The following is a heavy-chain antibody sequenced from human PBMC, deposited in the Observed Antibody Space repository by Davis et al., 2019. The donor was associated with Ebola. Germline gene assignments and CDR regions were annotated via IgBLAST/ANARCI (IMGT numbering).Heavy chain of an antibody. CDR3: AKGRHSTYYDFWIAYYDY. J-gene: IGHJ4*02. CDR1: GCTFSSYA. CDR2: ISGSGGST. Sequence: GESLKISCAAAGCTFSSYAMSWVRQAPGKGLEWVSVISGSGGSTYYAESVKGRFTISRDNSKNTLYLQMSSLRAEDTAVYYCAKGRHSTYYDFWIAYYDYWGRGTLVTVSS. V-gene: IGHV3-23*01. D-gene: IGHD3-3*01.